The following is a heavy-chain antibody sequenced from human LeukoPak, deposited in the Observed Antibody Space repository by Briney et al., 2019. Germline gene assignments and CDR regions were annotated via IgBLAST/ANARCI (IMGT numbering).Heavy chain of an antibody. CDR3: AREEAWSSSSLGGFDP. CDR2: INHSGST. Sequence: SETLSLTCAVYGGPFSGYYWSWIRQPPGKGLEWIGEINHSGSTNYNPSLKSRVTISVDTSKNQFSLKLSSVTAADTAVYYCAREEAWSSSSLGGFDPWGQGTLVTVSS. CDR1: GGPFSGYY. J-gene: IGHJ5*02. V-gene: IGHV4-34*01. D-gene: IGHD6-6*01.